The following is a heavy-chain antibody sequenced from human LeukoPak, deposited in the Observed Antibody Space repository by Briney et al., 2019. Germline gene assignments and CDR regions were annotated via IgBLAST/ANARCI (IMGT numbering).Heavy chain of an antibody. Sequence: ASVTVSCKTSGYTFTDNYIHWVRQAPGQGLEWMGWINPKSGGTNYAQKFQGRVTLTSDTSITTAYMELSSLRSDDTAVYYCARDRPGYSSWFDPWGQGTLVTVSS. J-gene: IGHJ5*02. CDR2: INPKSGGT. CDR1: GYTFTDNY. CDR3: ARDRPGYSSWFDP. V-gene: IGHV1-2*02. D-gene: IGHD6-19*01.